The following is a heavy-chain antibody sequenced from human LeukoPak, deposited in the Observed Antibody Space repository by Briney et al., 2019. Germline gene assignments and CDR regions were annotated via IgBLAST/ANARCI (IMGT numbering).Heavy chain of an antibody. D-gene: IGHD4-17*01. V-gene: IGHV3-30-3*01. CDR3: ARDRGGDYGDYLFDY. Sequence: GRSLRLSCAASGFTFSSYAMHWVRQAPGKGLEWVAVIPYDGSNKYYADSVKGRFTISRDNSKNTLYLQMNSLRAEDTAVYYCARDRGGDYGDYLFDYWGQGTLVTVSS. J-gene: IGHJ4*02. CDR1: GFTFSSYA. CDR2: IPYDGSNK.